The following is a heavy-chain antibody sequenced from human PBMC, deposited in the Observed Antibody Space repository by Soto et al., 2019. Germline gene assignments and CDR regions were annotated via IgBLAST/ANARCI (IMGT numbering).Heavy chain of an antibody. V-gene: IGHV3-30*03. J-gene: IGHJ3*01. Sequence: QVRLVESGGGVVQPGKSVRLSCAASGFLFRKHAMNWVRQAPGKGLEWVTLISYNGDSKYYADSVKGRFTVSRDNSKSTLYLEMDSLSPEDTSLYFCASFAGTDGFDAWGQGTGVTVSS. D-gene: IGHD6-13*01. CDR1: GFLFRKHA. CDR3: ASFAGTDGFDA. CDR2: ISYNGDSK.